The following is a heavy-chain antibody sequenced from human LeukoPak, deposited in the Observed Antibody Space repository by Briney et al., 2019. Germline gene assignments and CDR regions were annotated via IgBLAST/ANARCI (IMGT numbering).Heavy chain of an antibody. V-gene: IGHV1-46*01. CDR1: GYTFTSYY. CDR2: INPSGGST. CDR3: ARGRPITMIVVALDY. J-gene: IGHJ4*02. D-gene: IGHD3-22*01. Sequence: GASVKVSCKASGYTFTSYYMHWVRQAPGQGLEWMGIINPSGGSTSYAQKFQGRVTMTRDTSTSTVYMELSSLRSEDTAVYYCARGRPITMIVVALDYWGQGTLVTVSS.